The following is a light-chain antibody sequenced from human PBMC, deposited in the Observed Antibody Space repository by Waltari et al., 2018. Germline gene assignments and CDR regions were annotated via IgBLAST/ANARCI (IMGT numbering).Light chain of an antibody. V-gene: IGKV3-11*01. CDR1: QSVSSY. CDR2: DTS. Sequence: EIVLTQSPATLSLSPGERATLSCRASQSVSSYLAWYQQKPGQAPRLPIYDTSNRATGIPARFSGSGSGTDFTLTISSLEPEDFAVYYCQQRSIWPPAFTFGGGTKVEI. CDR3: QQRSIWPPAFT. J-gene: IGKJ4*01.